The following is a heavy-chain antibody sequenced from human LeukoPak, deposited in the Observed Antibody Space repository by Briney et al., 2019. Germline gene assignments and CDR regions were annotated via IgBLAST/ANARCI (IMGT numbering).Heavy chain of an antibody. D-gene: IGHD1-20*01. CDR3: ARHVDGYNFGLPRYYFDI. Sequence: SETLSLTCTVSGGSIRSSDYFWGWIRQPPGKGLEWIGNVFYSGSAHYNPSLQSRATLSTDTSKNQFFLKLNTVTAADTAMYYCARHVDGYNFGLPRYYFDIWGQGSLVTVSS. J-gene: IGHJ4*02. CDR2: VFYSGSA. CDR1: GGSIRSSDYF. V-gene: IGHV4-39*01.